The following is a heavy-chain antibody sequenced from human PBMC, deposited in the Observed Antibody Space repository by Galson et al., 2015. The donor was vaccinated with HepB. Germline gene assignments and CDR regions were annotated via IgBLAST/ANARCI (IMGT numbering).Heavy chain of an antibody. Sequence: SLRLSCAASGFTVSSNYMSWVRQAPGKGLEWVSVIYSGGSTYYADSVKGRFTISRDNSKNTLYLQMNSLRAEDTAVYYCARYSSSWYSPGLSHDYGMDVWGQGTTVTVSS. V-gene: IGHV3-53*01. J-gene: IGHJ6*02. D-gene: IGHD6-13*01. CDR1: GFTVSSNY. CDR2: IYSGGST. CDR3: ARYSSSWYSPGLSHDYGMDV.